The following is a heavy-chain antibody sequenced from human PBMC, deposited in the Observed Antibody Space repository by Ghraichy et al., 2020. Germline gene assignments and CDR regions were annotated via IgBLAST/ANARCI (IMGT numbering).Heavy chain of an antibody. D-gene: IGHD2-15*01. CDR2: INHSGST. Sequence: SETLSLTCAVYGGSFSGYYWSWIRQPPGKGLEWIGEINHSGSTNYNPSLKSRVTISVDTSKNQFSLKLSSVTAADTAVYYCARERAPRYCSGGSCSWYFDLWGRGTLVTVSS. CDR1: GGSFSGYY. CDR3: ARERAPRYCSGGSCSWYFDL. J-gene: IGHJ2*01. V-gene: IGHV4-34*01.